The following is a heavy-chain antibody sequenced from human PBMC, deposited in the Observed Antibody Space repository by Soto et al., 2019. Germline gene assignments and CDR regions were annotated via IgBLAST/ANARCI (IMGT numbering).Heavy chain of an antibody. CDR1: GFTFSSYA. CDR3: AKVAYGGWLVKGTRWFDP. J-gene: IGHJ5*02. D-gene: IGHD6-19*01. V-gene: IGHV3-23*01. Sequence: EVQLLESGGGLVQPGGSLRLSCAASGFTFSSYAMSWVRQAPGKGLEWVSAISGSGGSTYYADSVKGRFTISRDNSKNTLYLQMNSLRAEDTAVYYCAKVAYGGWLVKGTRWFDPWGQGTLVTVSS. CDR2: ISGSGGST.